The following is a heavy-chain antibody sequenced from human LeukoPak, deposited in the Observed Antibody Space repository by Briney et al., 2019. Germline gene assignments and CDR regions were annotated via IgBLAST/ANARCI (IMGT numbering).Heavy chain of an antibody. Sequence: ASVKVSCRASGYTFTGYYMHWVRQAPGQGLEWMGWINPNSGGTNYAQKFQGWVTMTRDTSISTAYMELSRLRSDDTAVYYCARDGEYYYDSSGYFSHFDYWGQGTLVTVSS. V-gene: IGHV1-2*04. D-gene: IGHD3-22*01. J-gene: IGHJ4*02. CDR1: GYTFTGYY. CDR3: ARDGEYYYDSSGYFSHFDY. CDR2: INPNSGGT.